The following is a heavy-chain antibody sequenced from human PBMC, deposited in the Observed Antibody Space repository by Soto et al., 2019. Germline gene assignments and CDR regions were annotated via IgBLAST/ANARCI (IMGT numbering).Heavy chain of an antibody. Sequence: PSETLSLTCTVSGGSISSSSYYWGWIRQPPGKGLEWIGSIYYSGSTYYNPSLKSRVTISVDTSKNQFSLKLSSVIAADTAVYYCASGRGPAAGTPTLNYYYYGMDVWGQGTTVTVSS. J-gene: IGHJ6*02. CDR1: GGSISSSSYY. CDR2: IYYSGST. CDR3: ASGRGPAAGTPTLNYYYYGMDV. D-gene: IGHD6-13*01. V-gene: IGHV4-39*01.